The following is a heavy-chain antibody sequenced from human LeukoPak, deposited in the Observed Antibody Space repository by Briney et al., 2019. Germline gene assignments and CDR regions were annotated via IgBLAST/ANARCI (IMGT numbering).Heavy chain of an antibody. CDR2: ISTYNGNT. J-gene: IGHJ5*02. V-gene: IGHV1-18*01. D-gene: IGHD1-26*01. CDR3: ARISGSYYADWFDP. Sequence: ASVKVSCKASGYTFSSYGITWVRQAPGQGLEWMGWISTYNGNTNYAQKLQGRVTMTTDTSTSTAYMELRSLRSADTAVYYCARISGSYYADWFDPWGQGTLVTVSS. CDR1: GYTFSSYG.